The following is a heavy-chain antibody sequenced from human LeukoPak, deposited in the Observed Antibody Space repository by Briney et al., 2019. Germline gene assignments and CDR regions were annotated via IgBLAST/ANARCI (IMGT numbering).Heavy chain of an antibody. CDR2: ISAYNGNT. J-gene: IGHJ4*02. Sequence: ASVKVSCKASGYTFTSYGISWVRQAPGQGLEWMGWISAYNGNTNYAQKLQGRVTMTTDTSTSTAYMELRSLRSDDTAVYYRARGRHYYYDSSGHTQAYYFDYWGQGTLVTVSS. V-gene: IGHV1-18*01. CDR1: GYTFTSYG. CDR3: ARGRHYYYDSSGHTQAYYFDY. D-gene: IGHD3-22*01.